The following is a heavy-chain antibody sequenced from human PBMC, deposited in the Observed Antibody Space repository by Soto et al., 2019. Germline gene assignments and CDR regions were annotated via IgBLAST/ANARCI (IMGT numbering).Heavy chain of an antibody. J-gene: IGHJ4*02. Sequence: EVQLLESGGGLVQPGGSLRLSCAASGFTFSSYAMSWVRQAPGKGLEWVSAISGSGGSTYYADSVKGRFTISRDNSKNTLHLQVNCLRAEDTAVYYCAKVPDDYVPNGFDYWGQGTPVTVSS. CDR1: GFTFSSYA. CDR2: ISGSGGST. V-gene: IGHV3-23*01. D-gene: IGHD3-16*01. CDR3: AKVPDDYVPNGFDY.